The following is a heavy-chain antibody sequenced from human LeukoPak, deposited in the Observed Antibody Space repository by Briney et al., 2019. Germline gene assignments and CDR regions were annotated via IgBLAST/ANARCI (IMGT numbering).Heavy chain of an antibody. Sequence: GWPLRLSCAVSGFTFTDYSMNWVRQAPGKGLEWKAYISLSGSAIYYADSVKGRFTISRDNAKSSLYLQMNSLRDEDTAMYYCARDYGYAFDIWGRGTMVTVSS. J-gene: IGHJ3*02. CDR1: GFTFTDYS. CDR2: ISLSGSAI. V-gene: IGHV3-48*02. CDR3: ARDYGYAFDI. D-gene: IGHD3-16*01.